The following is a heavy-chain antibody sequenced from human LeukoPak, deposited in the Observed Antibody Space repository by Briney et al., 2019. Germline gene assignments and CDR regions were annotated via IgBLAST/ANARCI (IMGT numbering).Heavy chain of an antibody. CDR2: INWIGGRA. D-gene: IGHD5-18*01. J-gene: IGHJ6*03. Sequence: GGSLRLSCAASGFTFDDYDMSWVRQAPGKGLEWVSGINWIGGRADYADSVKGRFTISRDNAKNSLYLEMNSLRAEDTALYYCARDTSPLRRRRYSYVNYYYYNYMDVWGKGTTVTVSS. V-gene: IGHV3-20*04. CDR1: GFTFDDYD. CDR3: ARDTSPLRRRRYSYVNYYYYNYMDV.